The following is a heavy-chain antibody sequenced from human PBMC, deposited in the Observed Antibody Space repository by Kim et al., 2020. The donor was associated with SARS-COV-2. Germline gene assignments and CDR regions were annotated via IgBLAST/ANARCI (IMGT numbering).Heavy chain of an antibody. J-gene: IGHJ5*02. CDR3: ARTGPTVTLAVWFDP. CDR1: GGSFSGYY. D-gene: IGHD4-4*01. CDR2: INHSGST. Sequence: SETLSLTCAVYGGSFSGYYWSWIRQPPGKGLEWIGEINHSGSTNYNPSLKSRVTISVDTSKNQFSLKLSSVTAADTAVYYCARTGPTVTLAVWFDPWGQG. V-gene: IGHV4-34*01.